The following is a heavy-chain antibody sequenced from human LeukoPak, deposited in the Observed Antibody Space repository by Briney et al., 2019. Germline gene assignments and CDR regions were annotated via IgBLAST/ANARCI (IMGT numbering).Heavy chain of an antibody. CDR2: ITASGDRT. CDR1: GFIFSDYV. Sequence: GGSLRLSCTASGFIFSDYVMIWVRQAPGKGLEWVSGITASGDRTYYGDSVKGRFTVSRDNSKNTVYLQMNSLRAEDTAVYYCAKDRRGPVLRYFDWLLLSDYWGQGTLVTVSS. D-gene: IGHD3-9*01. J-gene: IGHJ4*02. CDR3: AKDRRGPVLRYFDWLLLSDY. V-gene: IGHV3-23*01.